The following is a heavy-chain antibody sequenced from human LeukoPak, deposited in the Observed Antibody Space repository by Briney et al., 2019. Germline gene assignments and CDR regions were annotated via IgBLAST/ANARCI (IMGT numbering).Heavy chain of an antibody. J-gene: IGHJ4*02. D-gene: IGHD2-2*01. CDR2: ISAYNGNT. CDR3: ARDWGYCSSTSCYLV. CDR1: GYTFTSYG. Sequence: ASVKVSFKGSGYTFTSYGISWVRQAPGQGLEWVGWISAYNGNTNNAQKLPGRVTMTTNTSTSTAYMELRSLRSDNTAVYYCARDWGYCSSTSCYLVWGQGTLVTVSS. V-gene: IGHV1-18*01.